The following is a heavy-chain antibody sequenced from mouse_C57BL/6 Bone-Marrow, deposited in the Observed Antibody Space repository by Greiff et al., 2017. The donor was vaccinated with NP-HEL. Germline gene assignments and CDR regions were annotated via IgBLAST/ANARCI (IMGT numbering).Heavy chain of an antibody. CDR1: GFSLSTFGMG. Sequence: SGPGILQPSQTLSLTCSFSGFSLSTFGMGVGRIRQPSGKGLVWLAHIWWDDDRYYNPALMSRLTISKDTSNNQVCLKNAKVDTADTATDYCARIAYYSNPWFAYGGQGTLVTVTA. CDR2: IWWDDDR. J-gene: IGHJ3*01. V-gene: IGHV8-8*01. D-gene: IGHD2-5*01. CDR3: ARIAYYSNPWFAY.